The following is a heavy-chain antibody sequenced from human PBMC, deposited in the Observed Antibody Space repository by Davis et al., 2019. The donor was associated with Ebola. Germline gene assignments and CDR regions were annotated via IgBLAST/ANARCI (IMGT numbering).Heavy chain of an antibody. V-gene: IGHV4-39*07. Sequence: MPSETLSLTCTVSGGSISSSSYYWGWIRQPPGKGLEWIGEINHSGSTNYNPSLKSRVTISVDTSKNQFSLKLSSVTAADTAVYYCARLIRYYYDSSGYYSSCYFDYWGQGTLVTVSS. CDR1: GGSISSSSYY. CDR2: INHSGST. J-gene: IGHJ4*02. D-gene: IGHD3-22*01. CDR3: ARLIRYYYDSSGYYSSCYFDY.